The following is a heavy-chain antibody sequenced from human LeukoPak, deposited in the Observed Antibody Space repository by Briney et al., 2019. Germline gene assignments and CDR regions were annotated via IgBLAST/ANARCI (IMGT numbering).Heavy chain of an antibody. J-gene: IGHJ6*02. CDR3: ARHSGTMSDKGYYTIDV. Sequence: PSETLSLTCTVSGVSISSSSYYWGWIRQPPGKGLEWIGSIYYSGSTYYNPSPKSRVTISADTSKNQFSLKLSSVTAADTAVYYCARHSGTMSDKGYYTIDVWGQGTTVTVSS. D-gene: IGHD3-22*01. CDR1: GVSISSSSYY. CDR2: IYYSGST. V-gene: IGHV4-39*01.